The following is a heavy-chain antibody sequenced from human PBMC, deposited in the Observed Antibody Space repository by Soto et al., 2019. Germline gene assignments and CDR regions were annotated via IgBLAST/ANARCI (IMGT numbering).Heavy chain of an antibody. J-gene: IGHJ4*02. D-gene: IGHD4-17*01. CDR2: TNPSSGST. CDR1: GYTFTSLY. Sequence: ASVKVSCKASGYTFTSLYIHWVRQAPGQGLEWMGITNPSSGSTTYAPKFQGRVTITRDTSASTVYMELSSLRSEDTALYYCARDVHGDYVLDYWGQGTLVTVSS. V-gene: IGHV1-46*01. CDR3: ARDVHGDYVLDY.